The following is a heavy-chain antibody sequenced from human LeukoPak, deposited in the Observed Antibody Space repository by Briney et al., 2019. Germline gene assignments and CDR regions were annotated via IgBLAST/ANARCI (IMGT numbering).Heavy chain of an antibody. V-gene: IGHV4-31*03. CDR2: LFHSDSDYT. D-gene: IGHD1-26*01. J-gene: IGHJ4*02. Sequence: SETLSLTCTVSGGSINTGGYYWTWVRHLPGQGLEWIGYLFHSDSDYTYYNPSLKSRAAISGDTSRSQFSLNLSSVTAADTAVYYCARGAVGATHIDFWGQGTLVTVSS. CDR3: ARGAVGATHIDF. CDR1: GGSINTGGYY.